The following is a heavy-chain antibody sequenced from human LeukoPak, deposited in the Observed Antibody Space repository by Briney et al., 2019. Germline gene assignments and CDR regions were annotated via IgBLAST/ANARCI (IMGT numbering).Heavy chain of an antibody. V-gene: IGHV5-51*01. CDR3: ARWVTADRGKKDAFDI. CDR1: GYHFAIYW. J-gene: IGHJ3*02. D-gene: IGHD2-21*02. CDR2: IFPGDSDT. Sequence: GESLRISFETSGYHFAIYWIDWVRQMPGKGLEWMGLIFPGDSDTRYSPSVQGQATFSADKSITTAYLQWSSLKASDTAMYYCARWVTADRGKKDAFDIWGQGTMVTVSS.